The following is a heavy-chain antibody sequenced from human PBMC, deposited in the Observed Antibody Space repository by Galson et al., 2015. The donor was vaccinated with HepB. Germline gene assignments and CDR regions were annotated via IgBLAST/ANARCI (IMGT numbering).Heavy chain of an antibody. V-gene: IGHV3-30*18. Sequence: GFAFSDYGMYWGGQAPGQGPESRAVVSYDGSDQHYANSVKGRFAISRDKSQNILYLQMNSLRADDTAVYYSVKMKGLLFESYSMDVWDKGTTVTVSS. CDR2: VSYDGSDQ. CDR1: GFAFSDYG. D-gene: IGHD3-16*01. J-gene: IGHJ6*03. CDR3: VKMKGLLFESYSMDV.